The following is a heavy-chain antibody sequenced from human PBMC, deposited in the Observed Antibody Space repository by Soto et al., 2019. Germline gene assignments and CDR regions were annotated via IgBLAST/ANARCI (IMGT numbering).Heavy chain of an antibody. J-gene: IGHJ4*02. Sequence: GGSLRLSCAASGFAFGSIAMHWVRQAPGKGLEWAAMTSYDGSNIYYGDSMKGRFTISRDNPKNTLFLQMNDLGVEDSAVYYCAREKGLRLDYWGRGTLVTVSS. CDR3: AREKGLRLDY. CDR1: GFAFGSIA. V-gene: IGHV3-30-3*01. CDR2: TSYDGSNI. D-gene: IGHD3-22*01.